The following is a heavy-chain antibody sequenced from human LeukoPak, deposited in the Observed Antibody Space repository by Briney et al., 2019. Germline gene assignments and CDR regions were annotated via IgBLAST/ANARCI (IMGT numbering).Heavy chain of an antibody. CDR2: IRSSSTTI. Sequence: GGSLRLSCAASGFTFSNYWMHWVRQAPGKGLEWISYIRSSSTTIYYADSVKGRFTISRDNAKNSLFLQMNSLRDEDTAVYYCARDARTAYGMDVWGQGTTVTVSS. D-gene: IGHD1-14*01. V-gene: IGHV3-48*02. CDR3: ARDARTAYGMDV. CDR1: GFTFSNYW. J-gene: IGHJ6*02.